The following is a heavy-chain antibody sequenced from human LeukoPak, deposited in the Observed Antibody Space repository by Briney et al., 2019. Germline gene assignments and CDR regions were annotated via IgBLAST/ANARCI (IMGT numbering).Heavy chain of an antibody. V-gene: IGHV1-2*02. J-gene: IGHJ4*02. D-gene: IGHD3-9*01. CDR1: GYTFTGYY. CDR3: ARDDNYGILTGYSELDY. CDR2: INPNSGGT. Sequence: GASVKVSCKASGYTFTGYYMHWVRQAPGQGLEWMGWINPNSGGTNYAQKFQGRVTMTRDTSISTAYMELSRLRSDDTAVYYCARDDNYGILTGYSELDYWGQGTLVTVSS.